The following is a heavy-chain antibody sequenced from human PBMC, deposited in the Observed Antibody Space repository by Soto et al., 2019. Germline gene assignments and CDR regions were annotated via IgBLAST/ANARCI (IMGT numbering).Heavy chain of an antibody. CDR2: IYYSGST. V-gene: IGHV4-59*01. CDR3: ARGYYGSGSYYNFPLYYYYGMDV. D-gene: IGHD3-10*01. Sequence: KASETLSLTCTVSGGSISSYYWSWIRQPPGEGLEWIGYIYYSGSTNYNPSLKSRVTISVDTSKNQFSLKLSSVTAADTAVYYCARGYYGSGSYYNFPLYYYYGMDVWGQGTTVTVSS. CDR1: GGSISSYY. J-gene: IGHJ6*02.